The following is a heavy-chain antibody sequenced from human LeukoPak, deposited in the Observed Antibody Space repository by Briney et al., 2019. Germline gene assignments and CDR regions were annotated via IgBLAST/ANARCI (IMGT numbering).Heavy chain of an antibody. J-gene: IGHJ4*02. CDR1: GFTFSSYA. V-gene: IGHV3-23*01. CDR2: ISGSGGST. Sequence: GGSLRLSCVASGFTFSSYAMSWVRQAPGKGLEWVSAISGSGGSTYHANSVKGRFTISRDNSKNTLYLQINSLRAEDTAVYYCAKDSEYSSSKPYYFDHWGQGTLVTVSS. D-gene: IGHD6-6*01. CDR3: AKDSEYSSSKPYYFDH.